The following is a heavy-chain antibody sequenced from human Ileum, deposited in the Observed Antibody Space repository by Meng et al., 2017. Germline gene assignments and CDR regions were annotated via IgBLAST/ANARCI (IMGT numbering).Heavy chain of an antibody. Sequence: QVHLKQWGGRLLRPSETLPLTAAANGGSFRVYYWSWIRQPPGKGLEWIGEISHSGSTHYNPSLKSRLTISVDTSNNQFSLKLNSVTAADTAVYYCARGGVAARLGTWGQGALVTVSS. CDR2: ISHSGST. CDR1: GGSFRVYY. V-gene: IGHV4-34*02. CDR3: ARGGVAARLGT. D-gene: IGHD6-6*01. J-gene: IGHJ4*02.